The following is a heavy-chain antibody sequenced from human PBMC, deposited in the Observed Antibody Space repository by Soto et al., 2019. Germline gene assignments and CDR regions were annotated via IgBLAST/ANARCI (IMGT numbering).Heavy chain of an antibody. J-gene: IGHJ3*02. D-gene: IGHD5-12*01. CDR2: IYYSGST. V-gene: IGHV4-59*08. Sequence: PSETLSLTCTVSGGSISIYYWSWIRQPPGKGLEWIGYIYYSGSTNYNPSLKSRVTISVDTSKNQFSLKLSSVTAADTAVYYCARLTSGYTSAFDIWGQGTMVTVSS. CDR1: GGSISIYY. CDR3: ARLTSGYTSAFDI.